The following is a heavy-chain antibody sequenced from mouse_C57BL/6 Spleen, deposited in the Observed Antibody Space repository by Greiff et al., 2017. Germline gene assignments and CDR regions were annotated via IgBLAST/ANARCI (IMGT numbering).Heavy chain of an antibody. V-gene: IGHV1-5*01. D-gene: IGHD4-1*01. CDR1: GYTFTSYW. Sequence: VQLQQSGTVLARPGASVKMSCKTSGYTFTSYWMHWVKQRPGQGLEWIGAIYPGNSDTSYNQKFKGKAKLTAVTSASTAYMELSSLTNEDSAVYYCTRKRAWDPYYAMDYWGQGTSVTVSS. J-gene: IGHJ4*01. CDR3: TRKRAWDPYYAMDY. CDR2: IYPGNSDT.